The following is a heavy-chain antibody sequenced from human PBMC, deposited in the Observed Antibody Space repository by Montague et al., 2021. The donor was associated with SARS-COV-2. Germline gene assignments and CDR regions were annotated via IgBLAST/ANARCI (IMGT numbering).Heavy chain of an antibody. V-gene: IGHV4-38-2*02. CDR1: GRSISTDHY. CDR2: IHLSGNT. Sequence: SETLSLTCTVSGRSISTDHYWGWIRQPPGKGLEWIGSIHLSGNTYYNPSLKSRLTISIDTSKNQFSLKLTSLTAADTAVYYCASQVAYLDYFDPWGRGTLVTVSS. CDR3: ASQVAYLDYFDP. J-gene: IGHJ5*02. D-gene: IGHD4-11*01.